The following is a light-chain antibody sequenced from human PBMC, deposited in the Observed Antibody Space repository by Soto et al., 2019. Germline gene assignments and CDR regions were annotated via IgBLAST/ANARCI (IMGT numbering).Light chain of an antibody. CDR1: SSNIGAGYD. CDR3: QSYDSSLSGYV. Sequence: QSVLTQPPSVSGAPGQRVTISCTGSSSNIGAGYDVHWYQQLPGTAPKLLIHGNSNRPSGVPDRFSGSKSGTSASLAITGLQAEDEADYYCQSYDSSLSGYVFGTGTKLNVL. J-gene: IGLJ1*01. V-gene: IGLV1-40*01. CDR2: GNS.